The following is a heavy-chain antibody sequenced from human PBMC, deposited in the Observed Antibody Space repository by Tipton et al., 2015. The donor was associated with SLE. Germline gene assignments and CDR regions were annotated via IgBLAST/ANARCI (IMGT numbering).Heavy chain of an antibody. D-gene: IGHD5-18*01. CDR2: IRYDGSNK. V-gene: IGHV3-30*02. CDR1: GFTFSSYG. Sequence: GSLRLSCAASGFTFSSYGMHWVRQAPGKGLEWVAFIRYDGSNKYYADSVKGRFTISRDNSKNTLYLQMSSLRAEDTAVYYCVKDHTEWREYWGQGTLVTVSS. CDR3: VKDHTEWREY. J-gene: IGHJ4*02.